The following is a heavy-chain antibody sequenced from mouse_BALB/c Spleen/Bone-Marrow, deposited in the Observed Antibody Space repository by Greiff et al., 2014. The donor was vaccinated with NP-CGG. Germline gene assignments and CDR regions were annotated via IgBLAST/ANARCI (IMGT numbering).Heavy chain of an antibody. CDR2: ISNGGSYT. J-gene: IGHJ1*01. D-gene: IGHD1-1*01. Sequence: EVNLVESGGGLMKPGGSLKLSCAASGFTFSDYYMYWVRQTPEKRLEWVATISNGGSYTYYPDSVKGRFTISRDNAKNNLYLQMSSLKSEDTAVYYCARDSLYYYGSSYGYFDVWGAGTTVTVSS. V-gene: IGHV5-4*02. CDR1: GFTFSDYY. CDR3: ARDSLYYYGSSYGYFDV.